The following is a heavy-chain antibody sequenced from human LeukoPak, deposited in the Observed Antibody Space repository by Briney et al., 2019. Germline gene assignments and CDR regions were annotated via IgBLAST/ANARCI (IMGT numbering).Heavy chain of an antibody. V-gene: IGHV1-69*05. CDR1: GGTFSSYA. D-gene: IGHD2-2*01. Sequence: SVKVSCKASGGTFSSYAISWVRQAPGQGLEWMGGIIPIFGTANYAQKFQGRVTITTDESTSTAYMELSSLRSEDTAAYYCAADIVVVPAAAYYMDVWGKGTTVTVSS. CDR3: AADIVVVPAAAYYMDV. J-gene: IGHJ6*03. CDR2: IIPIFGTA.